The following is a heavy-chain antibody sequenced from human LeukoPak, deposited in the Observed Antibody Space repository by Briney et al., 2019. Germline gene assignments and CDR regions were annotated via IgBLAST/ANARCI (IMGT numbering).Heavy chain of an antibody. CDR2: IRSKTFGGTT. V-gene: IGHV3-49*03. D-gene: IGHD5-18*01. CDR3: TRYSGRTDY. Sequence: GGSLRLSCTSSGFTFGTYAVSWFRQAPGKGLEWVAFIRSKTFGGTTEYATSVKGRFTISRDDSKSIAYLQMNSLKTEDTAVYYCTRYSGRTDYWGQGTLVSVSS. J-gene: IGHJ4*02. CDR1: GFTFGTYA.